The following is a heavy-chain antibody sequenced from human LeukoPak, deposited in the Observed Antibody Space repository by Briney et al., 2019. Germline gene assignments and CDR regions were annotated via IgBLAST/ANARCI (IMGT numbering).Heavy chain of an antibody. CDR1: GGSLSSSSYY. D-gene: IGHD1-1*01. CDR2: IYYSGST. V-gene: IGHV4-39*01. Sequence: SSETLSLTCTVSGGSLSSSSYYWGWIRQPPGKGLEWIGSIYYSGSTYYNPSLKSRVTISVDTSKNQFSLKLSSVTAADTAVYYCARHGTSGTNLNWFDPWGQGTLVTVSS. CDR3: ARHGTSGTNLNWFDP. J-gene: IGHJ5*02.